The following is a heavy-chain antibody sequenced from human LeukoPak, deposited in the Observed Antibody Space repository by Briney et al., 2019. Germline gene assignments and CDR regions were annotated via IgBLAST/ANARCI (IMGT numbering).Heavy chain of an antibody. D-gene: IGHD3-16*01. CDR2: IYQSGST. J-gene: IGHJ4*02. Sequence: SETLSLTCTVSGYSIRSGYQWAWIRQPPGKGLEWIGSIYQSGSTYDNPSLKSRVTMSVDTSKNQFSLKMRPVTAADTAIYYCARSEINDYNRYWGQGVLVTVSS. CDR1: GYSIRSGYQ. CDR3: ARSEINDYNRY. V-gene: IGHV4-38-2*02.